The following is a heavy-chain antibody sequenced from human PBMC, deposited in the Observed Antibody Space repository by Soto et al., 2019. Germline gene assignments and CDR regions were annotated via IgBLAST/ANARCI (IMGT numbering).Heavy chain of an antibody. V-gene: IGHV3-30*18. CDR3: AKDHYYYDSSGYYTYYYGMDV. Sequence: GGSLRLSCAASGFTFSSYGMHWVCQAPGKGLEWVAVISYDGSNKYYADSVKGRFTISRDNSKNTLYLQMNSLRAEDTAVYYCAKDHYYYDSSGYYTYYYGMDVWGQGTTVTVSS. J-gene: IGHJ6*02. CDR2: ISYDGSNK. CDR1: GFTFSSYG. D-gene: IGHD3-22*01.